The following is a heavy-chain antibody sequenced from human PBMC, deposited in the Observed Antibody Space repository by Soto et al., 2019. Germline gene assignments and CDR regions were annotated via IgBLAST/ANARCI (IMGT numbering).Heavy chain of an antibody. J-gene: IGHJ4*02. V-gene: IGHV3-23*01. D-gene: IGHD3-3*01. CDR1: GFTFSSSA. CDR2: ISGSGTTT. Sequence: PGGSLRLSCAAYGFTFSSSAMSWVRQVPGKGLEWVSAISGSGTTTHYADSVKDRFTISRDNSKDTLYLQMNSLRADDTAVYYCAKDYYGHSGRPFFFDSWGLGTLVTVSS. CDR3: AKDYYGHSGRPFFFDS.